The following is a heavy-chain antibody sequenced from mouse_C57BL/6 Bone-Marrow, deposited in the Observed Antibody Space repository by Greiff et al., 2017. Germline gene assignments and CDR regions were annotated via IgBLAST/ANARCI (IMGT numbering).Heavy chain of an antibody. J-gene: IGHJ4*01. CDR2: INYDGSST. CDR3: ARDGGLRRAMDY. D-gene: IGHD2-2*01. Sequence: EVQRVESEGGLVQPGSSMTLSCTASGFTFSDYYMAWVRQVPEKGLEWVANINYDGSSTYYLDSLKSRFIISRDNAKNILYLQMSSLKSEDTATYYCARDGGLRRAMDYWGQGTSVTVSS. V-gene: IGHV5-16*01. CDR1: GFTFSDYY.